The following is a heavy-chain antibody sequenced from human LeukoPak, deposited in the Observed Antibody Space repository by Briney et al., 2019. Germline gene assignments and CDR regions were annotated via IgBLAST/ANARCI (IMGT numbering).Heavy chain of an antibody. V-gene: IGHV4-34*01. CDR1: GGSFSGYY. Sequence: SETQSLTCAVYGGSFSGYYGGWIRQPPGKGLEWIGEINHSGSTNYNPSLKSRVTISVDTSKNQFSLKLSSVTAADTDVYYCARGAEGRHVVVPAAMHARSDAFDIWGQGTMVTVSS. D-gene: IGHD2-2*01. CDR2: INHSGST. CDR3: ARGAEGRHVVVPAAMHARSDAFDI. J-gene: IGHJ3*02.